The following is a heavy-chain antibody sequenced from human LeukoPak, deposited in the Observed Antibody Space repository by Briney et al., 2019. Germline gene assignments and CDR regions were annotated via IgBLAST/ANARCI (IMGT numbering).Heavy chain of an antibody. Sequence: SETLSLTCAVYGGSFSGYYWSWIRQPPGKGLEWTGEINHSGSTNYNPSLKSRVTISVDTSKNQFSLKLSSVTAADTAVYYCARGKLTEFDYWGQGTLVTVSS. CDR1: GGSFSGYY. J-gene: IGHJ4*02. V-gene: IGHV4-34*01. CDR3: ARGKLTEFDY. D-gene: IGHD1-14*01. CDR2: INHSGST.